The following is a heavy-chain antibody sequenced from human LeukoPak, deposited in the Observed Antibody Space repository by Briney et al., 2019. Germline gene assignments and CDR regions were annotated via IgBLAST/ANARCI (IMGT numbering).Heavy chain of an antibody. V-gene: IGHV1-69*13. D-gene: IGHD2-15*01. CDR1: GGTFRSYA. CDR3: ARDGSGGSWIHFDY. Sequence: SVKVSCKASGGTFRSYAISWVRQAPGQGLEWMGGIIPIFDTANYAQKFQGRVTITADESTCTAYMELSSLRSEDTAVYYCARDGSGGSWIHFDYWGQGTLVTVSS. CDR2: IIPIFDTA. J-gene: IGHJ4*02.